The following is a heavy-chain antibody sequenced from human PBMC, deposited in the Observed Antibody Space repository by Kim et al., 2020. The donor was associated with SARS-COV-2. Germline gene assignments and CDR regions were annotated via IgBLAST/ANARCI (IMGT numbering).Heavy chain of an antibody. V-gene: IGHV4-34*01. D-gene: IGHD3-22*01. J-gene: IGHJ4*02. CDR1: GGSFSGYY. Sequence: SETLSLTCAVYGGSFSGYYWSWIRQPPGKGLEWIGEINHSGSTNYNPSLKSRVTISVDTSKNQFSLKLSSVTAADTAVYYCARGRRANEYDSSGSLPQSSPPHGRKRDYYFDYWGQGTLVTVSS. CDR2: INHSGST. CDR3: ARGRRANEYDSSGSLPQSSPPHGRKRDYYFDY.